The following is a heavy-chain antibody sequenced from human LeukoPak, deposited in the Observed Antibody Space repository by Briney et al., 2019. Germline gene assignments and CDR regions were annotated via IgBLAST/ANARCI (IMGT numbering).Heavy chain of an antibody. CDR2: INPSGGST. D-gene: IGHD2-2*01. CDR1: GYTFTKYA. J-gene: IGHJ5*02. Sequence: ASVKVSCKASGYTFTKYAVNWVRQAPRQGLEWMGIINPSGGSTSYAQKFQGRVTMTRDMSTSTVYMELSSLRAEDTAVYDCARDVWHRYCSRSRCYWVWLDPWGQGTLVTVSS. V-gene: IGHV1-46*01. CDR3: ARDVWHRYCSRSRCYWVWLDP.